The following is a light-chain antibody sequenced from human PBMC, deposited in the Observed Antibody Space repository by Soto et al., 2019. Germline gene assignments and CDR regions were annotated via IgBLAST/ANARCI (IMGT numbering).Light chain of an antibody. CDR1: QSISSY. CDR3: QQSNSTPPIT. Sequence: IQLTQSPGSLSASVGDRVTITCLASQSISSYLNWYQQKPGKAPKLLIYAASSLPSGVPSRFSGSGSGTDFTLTISSLQPEDFATYYCQQSNSTPPITFGQGTRLEIK. CDR2: AAS. V-gene: IGKV1-39*01. J-gene: IGKJ5*01.